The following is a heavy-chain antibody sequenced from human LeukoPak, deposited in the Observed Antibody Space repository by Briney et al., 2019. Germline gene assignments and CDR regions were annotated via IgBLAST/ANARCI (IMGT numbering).Heavy chain of an antibody. CDR2: IYYSGST. CDR3: AREWELLFYFDY. CDR1: GGSISSSSYY. J-gene: IGHJ4*02. V-gene: IGHV4-39*02. Sequence: SETLSLTCTVSGGSISSSSYYWGWIRQPPGKGLEWIGSIYYSGSTYYNPSLKSRVTISVDTSKNQFSLKLSSVTAADTAVYYCAREWELLFYFDYWGQGTLVTVSS. D-gene: IGHD1-26*01.